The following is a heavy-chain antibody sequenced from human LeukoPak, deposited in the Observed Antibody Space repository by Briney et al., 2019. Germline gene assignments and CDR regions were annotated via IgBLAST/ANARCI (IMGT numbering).Heavy chain of an antibody. Sequence: GGSLRLSCAASGFTFDDYAMHWVRQAPGKGLEWVSGISWNSGSIGYADSVKGRFTISRDNAKNSLYLEMNSLRAEDTAVYYCARDGTTYYYMDVWGKGTTVTISS. CDR3: ARDGTTYYYMDV. CDR1: GFTFDDYA. D-gene: IGHD1-1*01. J-gene: IGHJ6*03. CDR2: ISWNSGSI. V-gene: IGHV3-9*01.